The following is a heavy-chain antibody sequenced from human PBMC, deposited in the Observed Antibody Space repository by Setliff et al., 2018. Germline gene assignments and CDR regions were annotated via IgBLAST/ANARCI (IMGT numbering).Heavy chain of an antibody. CDR2: MSGGGRYT. Sequence: PGGSLRLSCAASGFIFSNYAMSWVRQAPGKGLEWVCGMSGGGRYTHHADSVKGRFTISRDNSKNTLFLQMNSLIFDDTAVYYCSKHPTALTTAGGDYWGQGTLVTVS. J-gene: IGHJ4*02. D-gene: IGHD4-17*01. V-gene: IGHV3-23*01. CDR3: SKHPTALTTAGGDY. CDR1: GFIFSNYA.